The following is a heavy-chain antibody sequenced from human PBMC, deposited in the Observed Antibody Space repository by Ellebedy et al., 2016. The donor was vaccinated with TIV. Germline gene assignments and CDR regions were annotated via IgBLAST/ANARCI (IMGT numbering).Heavy chain of an antibody. Sequence: AASVKVSCKASGGTFSSYAISWVRQAPGQGLEWMGRIIPILGIANYAQKFQGRVTITADKSTSTAYMELSSLRSEDTAVYYCARGVSGGIAAAGTDYWGQGTLVTVSS. V-gene: IGHV1-69*04. J-gene: IGHJ4*02. CDR2: IIPILGIA. D-gene: IGHD6-13*01. CDR3: ARGVSGGIAAAGTDY. CDR1: GGTFSSYA.